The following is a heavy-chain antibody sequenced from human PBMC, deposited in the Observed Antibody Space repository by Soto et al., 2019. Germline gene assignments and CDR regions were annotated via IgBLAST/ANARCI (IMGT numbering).Heavy chain of an antibody. J-gene: IGHJ6*03. CDR2: IYYSGST. CDR3: ARLQDYYYYYMDV. Sequence: SETLSLTCTVSGGSISSYYWSWIRQPPGKGLEWIGYIYYSGSTNYNPSLKSRVTISVDTSKNQFSLKLSSVTAADTAVYYCARLQDYYYYYMDVWGKGTTVTVSS. V-gene: IGHV4-59*08. CDR1: GGSISSYY. D-gene: IGHD1-1*01.